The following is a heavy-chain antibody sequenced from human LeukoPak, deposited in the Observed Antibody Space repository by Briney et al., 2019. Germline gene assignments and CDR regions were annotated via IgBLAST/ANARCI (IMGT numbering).Heavy chain of an antibody. CDR1: GFTFSSYW. CDR3: AREIEGFDY. CDR2: ISYDGSNK. V-gene: IGHV3-30-3*01. J-gene: IGHJ4*02. Sequence: GGSLRLSCAASGFTFSSYWMNWVRQAPGKGLEWVAVISYDGSNKYYADSVKGRFTISRDNSKNTLYLQMNSLRAEDTAVYYCAREIEGFDYWGQGTLVTVSS.